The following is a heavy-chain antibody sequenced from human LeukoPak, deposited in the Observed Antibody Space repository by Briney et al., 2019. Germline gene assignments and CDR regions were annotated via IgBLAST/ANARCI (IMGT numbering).Heavy chain of an antibody. Sequence: GGSLRLTCAASGFTFSDYYMSWIRQAPGKGLEWVSYISSSGSTIYYADSVKGRFTISRDNAKNSLYLQMNSLRAEDTAVYYCAKLANDYGGNSVDYWGQGTLVTVSS. D-gene: IGHD4-23*01. CDR3: AKLANDYGGNSVDY. J-gene: IGHJ4*02. V-gene: IGHV3-11*01. CDR2: ISSSGSTI. CDR1: GFTFSDYY.